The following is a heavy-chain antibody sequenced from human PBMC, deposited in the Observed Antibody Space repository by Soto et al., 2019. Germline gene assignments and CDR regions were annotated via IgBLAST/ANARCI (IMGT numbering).Heavy chain of an antibody. Sequence: QVQLVQSGAEVKKPGASVKVSCKASGYTFTGYYMHWVRQAPGQGLEWMGWINPNSGGTNYAQKFQGRVTMTRDTSIRTAYMELSRLRSDDTAVYYCARGRTTVVTRDAFDIWGQGTMVTVSS. CDR3: ARGRTTVVTRDAFDI. V-gene: IGHV1-2*02. CDR2: INPNSGGT. CDR1: GYTFTGYY. D-gene: IGHD4-17*01. J-gene: IGHJ3*02.